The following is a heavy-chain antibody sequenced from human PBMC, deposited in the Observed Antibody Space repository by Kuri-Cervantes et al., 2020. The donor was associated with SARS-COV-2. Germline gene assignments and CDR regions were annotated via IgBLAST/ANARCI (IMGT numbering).Heavy chain of an antibody. Sequence: ASVKVSCKAYGHTFTRYGISWVRQAPGRGLEWMGWISAYNGNTNYAQKLKGRVTMTTDTSTSPAYMELRSLRSDDTAVYYCARAHGQRSGEDTGSDPWGQGTLVTVSS. CDR3: ARAHGQRSGEDTGSDP. CDR2: ISAYNGNT. D-gene: IGHD3-16*01. CDR1: GHTFTRYG. J-gene: IGHJ5*02. V-gene: IGHV1-18*01.